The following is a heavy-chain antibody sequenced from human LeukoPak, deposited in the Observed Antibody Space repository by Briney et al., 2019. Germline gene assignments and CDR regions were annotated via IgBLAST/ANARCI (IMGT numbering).Heavy chain of an antibody. CDR3: TRRDYYDSSGWFDP. CDR2: IGGKADIYAT. V-gene: IGHV3-73*01. D-gene: IGHD3-22*01. Sequence: GGSLRLSCAASGFTFSGSAIHWVRQASGKGLEWIGRIGGKADIYATAYAASVKGRFTISRDDSKNTAYLQMNSLKTEDTAVYYCTRRDYYDSSGWFDPWGQGTLVTVSS. J-gene: IGHJ5*02. CDR1: GFTFSGSA.